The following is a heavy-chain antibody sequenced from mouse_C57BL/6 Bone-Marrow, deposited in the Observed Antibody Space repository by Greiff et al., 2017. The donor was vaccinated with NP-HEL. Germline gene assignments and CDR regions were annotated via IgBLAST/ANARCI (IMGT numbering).Heavy chain of an antibody. CDR2: IYPGGGYT. J-gene: IGHJ2*01. D-gene: IGHD2-4*01. Sequence: VQLQQSGAELVRPGTSVKMSCKASGYTFTNYWIGWAKQRPGHGLEWIGDIYPGGGYTNYNEKFKGKATLTADKSSSTAYMQFSSLTSEDSAIYYCARSRDYESLYYFDYWGQGTTLTVSS. CDR1: GYTFTNYW. V-gene: IGHV1-63*01. CDR3: ARSRDYESLYYFDY.